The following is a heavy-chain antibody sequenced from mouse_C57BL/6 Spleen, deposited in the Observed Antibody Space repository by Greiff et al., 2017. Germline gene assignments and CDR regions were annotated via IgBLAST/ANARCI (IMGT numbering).Heavy chain of an antibody. CDR2: ISGGGGNT. Sequence: DVKLVESGGGLVKPGGSLKLSCAASGFTFSSYTMSWVRQTPEKRLEWVATISGGGGNTYYPDSVKGRFTISRDNAKNTLYLQMSSLRSEDTALYYCARQGITTVEDWYFDVWGTGTTVTVSS. V-gene: IGHV5-9*01. CDR3: ARQGITTVEDWYFDV. D-gene: IGHD1-1*01. J-gene: IGHJ1*03. CDR1: GFTFSSYT.